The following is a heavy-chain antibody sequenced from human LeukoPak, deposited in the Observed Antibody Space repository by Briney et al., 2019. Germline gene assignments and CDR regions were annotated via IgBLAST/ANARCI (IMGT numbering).Heavy chain of an antibody. Sequence: ASVKVSCKASGYTFTSYAMHWVRQAPGQRLEWMGWINAGNGNTKYSQKFQGRVTITRDTSASTAYMELSSLRSEDTAVYYCARGLTRITIFGLFDPWGQGTLVTVSS. V-gene: IGHV1-3*01. J-gene: IGHJ5*02. D-gene: IGHD3-3*01. CDR1: GYTFTSYA. CDR3: ARGLTRITIFGLFDP. CDR2: INAGNGNT.